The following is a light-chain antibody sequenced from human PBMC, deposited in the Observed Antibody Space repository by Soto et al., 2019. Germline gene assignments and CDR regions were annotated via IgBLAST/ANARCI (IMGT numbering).Light chain of an antibody. V-gene: IGKV1-5*01. CDR3: QQYNSYRS. CDR2: DAS. J-gene: IGKJ1*01. CDR1: PSTSSS. Sequence: DLQLPETPSTLSASVRDRVIITFRASPSTSSSLARYQKKPVKAPKLLIYDASISERAVPLRFSGSGSETEFPLTISSLQPDDFATYYCQQYNSYRSFGQGTKV.